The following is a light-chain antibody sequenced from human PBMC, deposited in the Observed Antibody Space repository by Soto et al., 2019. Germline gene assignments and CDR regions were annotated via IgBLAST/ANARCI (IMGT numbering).Light chain of an antibody. CDR3: QKYDGVPLT. J-gene: IGKJ4*01. V-gene: IGKV1-27*01. CDR1: QGISNY. CDR2: AAS. Sequence: DIQMTQSPSSLSASVGDRVTITCRASQGISNYLAWYQQKPGKVPRLLIYAASTLHSGFPSRFSGSGSGTDFTLTITTLQPEDVATYYCQKYDGVPLTFGGGTKVEIK.